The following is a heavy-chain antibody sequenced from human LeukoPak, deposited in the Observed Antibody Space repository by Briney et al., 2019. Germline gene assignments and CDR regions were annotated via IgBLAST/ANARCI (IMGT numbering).Heavy chain of an antibody. D-gene: IGHD1-1*01. CDR1: GGSFSGYY. CDR2: INHSGST. CDR3: ASRTSVYAKRNAFDI. V-gene: IGHV4-34*01. J-gene: IGHJ3*02. Sequence: SETLSLTCAVYGGSFSGYYWSWIRQPPGKGLEWIGEINHSGSTNYNPSLKSRVTISVDTSKNQFSPKLSSVTAADTAVYYCASRTSVYAKRNAFDIWGQGTMVTVSS.